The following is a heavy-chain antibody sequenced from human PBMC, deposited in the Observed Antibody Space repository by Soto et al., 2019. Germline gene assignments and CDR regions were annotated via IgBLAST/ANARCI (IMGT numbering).Heavy chain of an antibody. Sequence: GGSLRLSCAASGFTFSSYSMNWVRQAPGKGLEWVSSISSSSSYIYYADSVKGRFTISRDNAKNSLYLQMNSLRAEDTAVYYCARSVEEAVGHDAFDIWGQGTMVTVSS. CDR2: ISSSSSYI. D-gene: IGHD1-26*01. J-gene: IGHJ3*02. V-gene: IGHV3-21*01. CDR3: ARSVEEAVGHDAFDI. CDR1: GFTFSSYS.